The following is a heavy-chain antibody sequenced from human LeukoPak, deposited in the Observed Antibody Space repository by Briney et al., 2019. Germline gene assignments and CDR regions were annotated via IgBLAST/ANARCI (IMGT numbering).Heavy chain of an antibody. D-gene: IGHD5-18*01. CDR3: ARWDGYPYYYGMDV. CDR2: IYYSGST. CDR1: GGSISSYY. Sequence: SETLSLTCTVSGGSISSYYWSWIRQPPGKGLEWIGYIYYSGSTNYNPSLKSRVTISVDTSKNQFSLKLSSVTAADTAVYYCARWDGYPYYYGMDVWGQGTTVTVSS. V-gene: IGHV4-59*01. J-gene: IGHJ6*02.